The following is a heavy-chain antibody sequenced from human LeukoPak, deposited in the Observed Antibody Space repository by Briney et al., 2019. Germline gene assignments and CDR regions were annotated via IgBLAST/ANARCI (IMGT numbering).Heavy chain of an antibody. CDR3: AKNPRLEGWIYFDS. CDR2: ISGSGGRI. D-gene: IGHD1-1*01. J-gene: IGHJ4*02. Sequence: GGSLRLSCAASGFTFSSYSMSWVRQAPGKGLEWVSSISGSGGRIDYADSVKGRFTISRDNSKNTLSLQMNSLTAEDTAVYYCAKNPRLEGWIYFDSWGQGILVAVSS. V-gene: IGHV3-23*01. CDR1: GFTFSSYS.